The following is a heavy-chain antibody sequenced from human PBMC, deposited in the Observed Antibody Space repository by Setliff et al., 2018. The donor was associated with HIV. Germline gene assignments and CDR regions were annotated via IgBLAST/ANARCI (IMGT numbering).Heavy chain of an antibody. CDR3: ARAHLWFGESFPFDP. CDR1: GYRFIDYY. D-gene: IGHD3-10*01. J-gene: IGHJ5*02. Sequence: ASVKVSCKASGYRFIDYYMHWLRQAPGQGLEWMGWISTKTGNPTYAQGFTGRFVFSLDTSVSTAHLQISSLKAEDTAVYYCARAHLWFGESFPFDPWGQGTLVTVSS. V-gene: IGHV7-4-1*02. CDR2: ISTKTGNP.